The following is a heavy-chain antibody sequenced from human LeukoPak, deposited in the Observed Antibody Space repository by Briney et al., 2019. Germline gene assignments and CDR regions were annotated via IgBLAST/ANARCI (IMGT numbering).Heavy chain of an antibody. Sequence: GESLKISCKGSGYTFTSYWIGWVRQMPGKGLEWMGIIYPGDSDTRYSPSFQGQVTISADKSISTAYLQWSSLKASDTAIYYCARHAGSDYDKLDHWGQGTLVTVSS. J-gene: IGHJ4*02. V-gene: IGHV5-51*01. CDR1: GYTFTSYW. CDR2: IYPGDSDT. D-gene: IGHD5-12*01. CDR3: ARHAGSDYDKLDH.